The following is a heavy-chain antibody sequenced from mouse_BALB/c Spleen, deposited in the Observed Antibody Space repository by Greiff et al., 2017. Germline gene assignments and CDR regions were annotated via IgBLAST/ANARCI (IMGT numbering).Heavy chain of an antibody. Sequence: EVMLVESGPGLVKPSQSLSLTCTVTGYSITSDYAWNWIRQFPGNQLEWMGYISYSGSTSYNPSLKSRISITRDTSKNQFFLQLNSVTTEDTATYYCARGGTAWFAYWGQGTLVTVSA. D-gene: IGHD1-1*02. V-gene: IGHV3-2*02. CDR1: GYSITSDYA. J-gene: IGHJ3*01. CDR2: ISYSGST. CDR3: ARGGTAWFAY.